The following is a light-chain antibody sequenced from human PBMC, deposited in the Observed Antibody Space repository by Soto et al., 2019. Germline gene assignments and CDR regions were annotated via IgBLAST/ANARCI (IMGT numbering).Light chain of an antibody. J-gene: IGKJ4*01. CDR1: QSVSNY. V-gene: IGKV3-11*01. Sequence: EIVLTQSPATLSLSPGERATLSCRASQSVSNYLAWYQQKPGQAPRLLIYDASNRATGIPARFSGSGSGTDFTLTISSLEPEAFTVYYCQQRSNWPRHTFGGGPKVEIK. CDR3: QQRSNWPRHT. CDR2: DAS.